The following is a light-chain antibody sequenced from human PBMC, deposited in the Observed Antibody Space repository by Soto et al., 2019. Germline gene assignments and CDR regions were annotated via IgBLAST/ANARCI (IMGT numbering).Light chain of an antibody. CDR2: DAS. CDR1: QSVSSY. V-gene: IGKV3-11*01. J-gene: IGKJ2*01. Sequence: EIVLTQSPATLSLSPGERATLSCRASQSVSSYLAWYQQKPGQAPRLLIYDASNRATGIPARFSGSGSGTELTLTISSLEPEDFAVYYCKQRSNWPPLTFGQATKVEIK. CDR3: KQRSNWPPLT.